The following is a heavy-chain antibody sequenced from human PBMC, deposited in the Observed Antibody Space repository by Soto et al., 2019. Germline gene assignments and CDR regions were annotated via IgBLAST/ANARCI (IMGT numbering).Heavy chain of an antibody. CDR2: IVIGSGNT. J-gene: IGHJ4*02. V-gene: IGHV1-58*01. CDR1: GFTFTSSA. Sequence: ASVKVSCKASGFTFTSSAVQWVRQARGQRLEWIGWIVIGSGNTNYADSVKGRFTISRDNSKNTLYLQMNSLRAEDTAVYYCAKDPAYYYGSSGYWAFDYWGQGTLVTVSS. CDR3: AKDPAYYYGSSGYWAFDY. D-gene: IGHD3-22*01.